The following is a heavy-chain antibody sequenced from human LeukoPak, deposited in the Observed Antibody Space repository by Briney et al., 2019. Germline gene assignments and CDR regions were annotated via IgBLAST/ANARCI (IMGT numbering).Heavy chain of an antibody. Sequence: SETLSLTCAVYGGSFSGYYWSWIRQPPGKGLEWIGGINHSGSTNYNPSLKSRVTISVDTSKNQFSLKLSSVTAADTAVYYCASVAGDWGQGTLVTVPS. CDR3: ASVAGD. CDR1: GGSFSGYY. J-gene: IGHJ4*02. V-gene: IGHV4-34*01. CDR2: INHSGST. D-gene: IGHD7-27*01.